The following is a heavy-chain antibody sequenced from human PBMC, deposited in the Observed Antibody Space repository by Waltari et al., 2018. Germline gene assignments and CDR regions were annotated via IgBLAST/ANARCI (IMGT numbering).Heavy chain of an antibody. D-gene: IGHD6-13*01. CDR1: GFSVRNTY. V-gene: IGHV3-53*01. J-gene: IGHJ4*02. CDR2: IKDGDGT. CDR3: GLQIAPVPRAYFDY. Sequence: EVQLVESGGGLIQPGGSLTLSCAASGFSVRNTYMAWVRQAPGKGLEWVSVIKDGDGTHYIVSVNGRFTISRDNSKNTLNLQMNSLRVDDTAVYYCGLQIAPVPRAYFDYGGQGTLVTVSS.